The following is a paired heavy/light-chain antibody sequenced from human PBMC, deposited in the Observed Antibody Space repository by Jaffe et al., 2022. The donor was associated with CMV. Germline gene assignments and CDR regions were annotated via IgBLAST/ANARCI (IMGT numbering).Heavy chain of an antibody. V-gene: IGHV4-4*07. CDR2: IYTSGST. CDR3: ARSAITMVRGVSRPPYGMDV. D-gene: IGHD3-10*01. CDR1: GGSISSYY. J-gene: IGHJ6*02. Sequence: QVQLQESGPGLVKPSETLSLTCTVSGGSISSYYWSWIRQPAGKGLEWIGRIYTSGSTNYNPSLKSRVTMSVDTSKNQFSLKLSSVTAADTAVYYCARSAITMVRGVSRPPYGMDVWGQGTTVTVSS.
Light chain of an antibody. V-gene: IGLV3-25*03. J-gene: IGLJ3*02. Sequence: SYELTQPPSVSVSPGQTARITCSGDALPKQYAYWYQQKPGQAPVLVIYKDSERPSGIPERFSGSSSGTTVTLTISGVQAEDEADYYCQSADSSGTYPWVFGGGTKLTVL. CDR2: KDS. CDR1: ALPKQY. CDR3: QSADSSGTYPWV.